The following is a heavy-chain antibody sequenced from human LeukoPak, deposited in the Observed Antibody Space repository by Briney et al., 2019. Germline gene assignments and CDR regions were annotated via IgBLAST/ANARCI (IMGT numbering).Heavy chain of an antibody. V-gene: IGHV1-2*02. CDR2: INPKSGGT. Sequence: ASVKVSCKASGYTFSGYYMHWVRQAPGQGLEWMGWINPKSGGTNEAQKFHDRVTMTRDTSTRTAYMEVSRLSSDDTAVYYCARSPDILTGENFDYWGQGTLVTVSS. D-gene: IGHD3-9*01. J-gene: IGHJ4*02. CDR1: GYTFSGYY. CDR3: ARSPDILTGENFDY.